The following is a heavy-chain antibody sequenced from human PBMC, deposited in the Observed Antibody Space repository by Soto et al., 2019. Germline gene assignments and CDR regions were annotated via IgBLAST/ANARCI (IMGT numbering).Heavy chain of an antibody. Sequence: QVQLVQSGAEVKKPGASVKVSCKASGYTFTSYGISWVRQAPGQGLEWMGWNSAYNGNTNYAQKLQGRVPITTDPATSTAHLELRSLRSADSAVHYGASADSFGGAFDPWGQGTVVTVSS. V-gene: IGHV1-18*01. CDR1: GYTFTSYG. J-gene: IGHJ5*02. CDR3: ASADSFGGAFDP. D-gene: IGHD1-26*01. CDR2: NSAYNGNT.